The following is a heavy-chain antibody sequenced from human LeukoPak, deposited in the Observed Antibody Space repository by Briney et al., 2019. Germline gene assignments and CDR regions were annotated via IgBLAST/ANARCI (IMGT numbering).Heavy chain of an antibody. V-gene: IGHV3-74*01. Sequence: GGSLRLSCAASGFTFSSYWMHWVRQAPGKGLVWVSRINSDGNKTNYADSVKGRFTLSRDNAENTLYLQMNSLRAEDTAVYYCAKDLGGGYNTLYYYYGMDVWGQGTTVTVSS. D-gene: IGHD5-24*01. CDR2: INSDGNKT. J-gene: IGHJ6*02. CDR3: AKDLGGGYNTLYYYYGMDV. CDR1: GFTFSSYW.